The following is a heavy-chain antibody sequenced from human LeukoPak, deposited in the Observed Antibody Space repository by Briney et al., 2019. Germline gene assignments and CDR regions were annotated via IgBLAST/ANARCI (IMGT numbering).Heavy chain of an antibody. V-gene: IGHV3-23*01. CDR3: AISSGAGY. CDR1: GFTFSIYT. J-gene: IGHJ4*02. Sequence: GGSLRLSCAASGFTFSIYTMNWVRQAPGKGLEWVSGISDSGVSTYYADSVKGRFTISRGNAKNSLYLQMNSLRAEDTAVYYCAISSGAGYWGQGTLVTVSS. CDR2: ISDSGVST. D-gene: IGHD6-19*01.